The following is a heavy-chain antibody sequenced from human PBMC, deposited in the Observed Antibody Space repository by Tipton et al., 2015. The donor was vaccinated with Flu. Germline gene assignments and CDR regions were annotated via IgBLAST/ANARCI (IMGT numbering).Heavy chain of an antibody. CDR1: GFTFSSYG. CDR3: ARCDSSGCY. V-gene: IGHV3-33*01. D-gene: IGHD3-22*01. J-gene: IGHJ4*02. Sequence: SLRLSCVASGFTFSSYGMHWVRQAPGKGLERVAVIWYDGSNKYYADSVKGRFTISRDNSKNTLYLQMNSLRAEDTAVYYCARCDSSGCYWGQGTLITVSS. CDR2: IWYDGSNK.